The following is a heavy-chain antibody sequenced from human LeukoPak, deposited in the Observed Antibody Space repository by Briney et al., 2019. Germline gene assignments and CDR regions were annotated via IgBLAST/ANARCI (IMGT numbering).Heavy chain of an antibody. D-gene: IGHD6-25*01. J-gene: IGHJ4*02. CDR2: IYPGDSHT. V-gene: IGHV5-51*01. CDR3: ARRGFTWDGIGY. CDR1: GYSFTTYW. Sequence: GESLKISCRGSGYSFTTYWIAWVRQMAGKGLEWMGIIYPGDSHTSYSPSFQGQVTISADKSITTAYLQWSSLKASDTAMYYCARRGFTWDGIGYWGQGTLVTVSS.